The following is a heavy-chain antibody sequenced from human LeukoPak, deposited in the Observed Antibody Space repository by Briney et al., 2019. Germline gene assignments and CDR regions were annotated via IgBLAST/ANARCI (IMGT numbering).Heavy chain of an antibody. CDR3: ARDRGPRTGFMVREAYDY. CDR1: GFTFSDYW. J-gene: IGHJ4*02. D-gene: IGHD3-10*01. CDR2: INTDGSIT. Sequence: GGSLRLSCAASGFTFSDYWIHWVRQAPGKGLVWVSRINTDGSITNYADSVKGRFSISRDNAKNTLYLRMSSLRAENTAVYYCARDRGPRTGFMVREAYDYWGQGTLVTVSS. V-gene: IGHV3-74*01.